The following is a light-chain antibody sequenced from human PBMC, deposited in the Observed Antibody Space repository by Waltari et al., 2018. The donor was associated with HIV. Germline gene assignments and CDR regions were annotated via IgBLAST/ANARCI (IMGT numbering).Light chain of an antibody. V-gene: IGLV3-21*02. Sequence: SNALTQPPSVSVAPGQTARITCGGNNTGSKSVNWYQQRPGQAPVVAVFDDSDRRSGIPERFAGSNSGKTATLTIRRVEAGEEADCYCKVGESSRDWVFGGGTKLTVL. CDR2: DDS. CDR1: NTGSKS. CDR3: KVGESSRDWV. J-gene: IGLJ3*02.